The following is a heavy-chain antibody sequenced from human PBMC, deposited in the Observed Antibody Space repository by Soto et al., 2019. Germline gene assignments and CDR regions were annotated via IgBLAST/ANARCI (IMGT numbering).Heavy chain of an antibody. CDR1: GYSISSGYY. D-gene: IGHD6-6*01. Sequence: SETLSLTCAVSGYSISSGYYWGWIRQPPGKGLEWIGSIYHSGSTYYNPSLKSRVTISVDTSKNQFSLKLSSVTAADTAVYYCARYSAARRGFDDWGQGTLVTVSS. V-gene: IGHV4-38-2*01. CDR3: ARYSAARRGFDD. CDR2: IYHSGST. J-gene: IGHJ4*02.